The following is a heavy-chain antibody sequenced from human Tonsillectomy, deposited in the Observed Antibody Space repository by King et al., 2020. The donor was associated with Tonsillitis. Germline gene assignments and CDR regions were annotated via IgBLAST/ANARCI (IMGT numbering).Heavy chain of an antibody. CDR2: IWDDVINK. Sequence: VQLVESGGGVVQPGRSLRLSWVASGFTFRTYTMHWVRQGTGKGLEWVAMIWDDVINKYYDDSVKGRFTISRDNSNNMLFLQMNSLRDEDTAVYYCAGDPPGSGWAFEIWGQGTMVTVSS. CDR1: GFTFRTYT. D-gene: IGHD6-19*01. CDR3: AGDPPGSGWAFEI. J-gene: IGHJ3*02. V-gene: IGHV3-33*08.